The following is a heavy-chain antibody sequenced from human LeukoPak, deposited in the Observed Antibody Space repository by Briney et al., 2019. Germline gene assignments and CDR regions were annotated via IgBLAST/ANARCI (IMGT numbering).Heavy chain of an antibody. CDR1: GGSLSSGGYY. D-gene: IGHD5-12*01. CDR3: ARVPISATARGYFDY. Sequence: PSETLSLTCTVSGGSLSSGGYYWSWIRQPPGKGLEWIGYIYLSGSTTYNPSLNSRVTISVDTSKKKFSLKLSSVTAADTAVYYCARVPISATARGYFDYWGQGTLVTVSS. J-gene: IGHJ4*02. V-gene: IGHV4-61*08. CDR2: IYLSGST.